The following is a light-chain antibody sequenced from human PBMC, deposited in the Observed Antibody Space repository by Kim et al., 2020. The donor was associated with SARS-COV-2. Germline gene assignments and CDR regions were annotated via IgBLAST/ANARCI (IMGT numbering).Light chain of an antibody. V-gene: IGKV3-20*01. CDR2: GAS. CDR3: QQYGSSPGYT. J-gene: IGKJ2*01. Sequence: EIVLTQSPGTLSLPPGERATLSCRASQSVSISYLACYQQKPGQAPRLLIYGASSRATGIPDRFSGSGSGTDFTLTISRLEPEDFAVYYCQQYGSSPGYTFGQGTKLEI. CDR1: QSVSISY.